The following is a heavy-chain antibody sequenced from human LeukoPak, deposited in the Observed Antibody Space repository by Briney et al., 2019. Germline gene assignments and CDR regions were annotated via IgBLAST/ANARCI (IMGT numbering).Heavy chain of an antibody. Sequence: ASVKVSCKPSGYSFTRNGISWVRQAPGQGLEWMGWISTNSGNTNYAQKFQDRVTLTTDTSTSTAYMELRSRRSDDTAVYYCARDVNYAFDYWGQGTLVTVSS. CDR1: GYSFTRNG. V-gene: IGHV1-18*01. CDR2: ISTNSGNT. CDR3: ARDVNYAFDY. D-gene: IGHD3-16*01. J-gene: IGHJ4*02.